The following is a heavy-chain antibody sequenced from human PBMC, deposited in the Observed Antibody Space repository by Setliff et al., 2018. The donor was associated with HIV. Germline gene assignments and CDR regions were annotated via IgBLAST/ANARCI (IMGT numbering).Heavy chain of an antibody. CDR2: INHSGIS. Sequence: PSETLSLTCAVYGGSFSGHYWSWIRQPPGKGLEWIGEINHSGISNFNQSLKSRVTIPIDTPRNQFSLKLSSVTAADTAVYYCARGGVFWSGQLDFWGQGTLVTVSS. D-gene: IGHD3-3*01. J-gene: IGHJ4*02. CDR1: GGSFSGHY. CDR3: ARGGVFWSGQLDF. V-gene: IGHV4-34*01.